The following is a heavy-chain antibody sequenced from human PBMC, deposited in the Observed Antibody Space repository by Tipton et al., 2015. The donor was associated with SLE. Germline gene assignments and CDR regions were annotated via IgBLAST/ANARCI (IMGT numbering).Heavy chain of an antibody. V-gene: IGHV4-59*01. CDR1: GDSITSDY. Sequence: TLSLTCTVSGDSITSDYWTWIRHPPVKGLEWIGYISYSGSTNYNPPVRTRVSITLDTSKKQFSLKLSSVTSEDTVVYYCARVSSGWSAFDYWGQGTLVTVSS. J-gene: IGHJ4*02. CDR2: ISYSGST. CDR3: ARVSSGWSAFDY. D-gene: IGHD6-19*01.